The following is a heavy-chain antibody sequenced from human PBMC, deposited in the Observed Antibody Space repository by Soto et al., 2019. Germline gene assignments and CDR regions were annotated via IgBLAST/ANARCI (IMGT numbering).Heavy chain of an antibody. Sequence: PSETLSLTCTVSGGSISSYYWSRFRQSPGKRMEWIGYVHHSWGSSYNPSLQSRVAISLDTSKSQFSLKVTSVTATDTAVYYCARQGFGPLHGLVDVWGQGTTVTVSS. D-gene: IGHD3-10*01. CDR3: ARQGFGPLHGLVDV. V-gene: IGHV4-59*08. J-gene: IGHJ6*02. CDR2: VHHSWGS. CDR1: GGSISSYY.